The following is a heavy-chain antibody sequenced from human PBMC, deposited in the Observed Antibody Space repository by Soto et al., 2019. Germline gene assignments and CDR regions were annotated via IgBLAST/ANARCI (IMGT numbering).Heavy chain of an antibody. V-gene: IGHV4-30-2*01. CDR2: IYYSGKT. Sequence: PSETLSLTCTVPGGSISSGPYSWTWIRQPPGKGLEWLGYIYYSGKTDYNPSLRSRVSISVDRSNNQFSLILTSVTAADSAVYFCARGCSSASCYTGFDPWGQGTLVTVSS. CDR1: GGSISSGPYS. D-gene: IGHD2-2*02. CDR3: ARGCSSASCYTGFDP. J-gene: IGHJ5*02.